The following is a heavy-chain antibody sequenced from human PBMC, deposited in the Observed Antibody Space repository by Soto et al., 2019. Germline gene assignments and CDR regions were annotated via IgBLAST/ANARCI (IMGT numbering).Heavy chain of an antibody. Sequence: PSETLSLTCTVSGGSISSSSYYWGWIRQPPGKGLEWIGSIFYSGNTYYNPPLKSRVTISVDTSKNQFSLKLSSVTAADTAVYYCASFWSGYSIYFQHWGQGTLVTVSS. V-gene: IGHV4-39*01. CDR1: GGSISSSSYY. CDR2: IFYSGNT. CDR3: ASFWSGYSIYFQH. D-gene: IGHD3-3*01. J-gene: IGHJ1*01.